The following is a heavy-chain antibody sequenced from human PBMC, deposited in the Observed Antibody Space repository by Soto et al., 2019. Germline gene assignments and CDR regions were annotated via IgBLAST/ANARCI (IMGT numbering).Heavy chain of an antibody. Sequence: PGGSLRLSCAASGFTFSSYGMHWVRQAPGKGLEWVAVISYDGSNKYYADSVKGRFTISRDNSKNTLYLQMNSLRAEDTAVYYCAKDQRYYYDSSGFYEDWFDPWGQGTPVTVSS. D-gene: IGHD3-22*01. CDR3: AKDQRYYYDSSGFYEDWFDP. CDR1: GFTFSSYG. J-gene: IGHJ5*02. V-gene: IGHV3-30*18. CDR2: ISYDGSNK.